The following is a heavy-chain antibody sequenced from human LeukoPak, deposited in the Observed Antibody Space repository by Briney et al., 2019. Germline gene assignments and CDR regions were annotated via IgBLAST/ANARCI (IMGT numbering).Heavy chain of an antibody. J-gene: IGHJ4*02. Sequence: SVKVSCKASGGTFSSYAISWVRQAPGQGLEWMGGIIPIFGTANYAQKFQGRVTITADESTSTAYMELSSLRSEDTAVYYCARTTYSGYDPFDYWGQGTLVTVSS. V-gene: IGHV1-69*13. D-gene: IGHD5-12*01. CDR1: GGTFSSYA. CDR2: IIPIFGTA. CDR3: ARTTYSGYDPFDY.